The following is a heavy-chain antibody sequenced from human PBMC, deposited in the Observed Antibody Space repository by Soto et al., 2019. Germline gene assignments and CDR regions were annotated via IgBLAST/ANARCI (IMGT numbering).Heavy chain of an antibody. CDR3: ARGLSFRGDFDV. V-gene: IGHV4-4*01. J-gene: IGHJ3*01. CDR1: GGSISSSSW. Sequence: HLQESGPGLVKPSGTLSLTCDVSGGSISSSSWWTWVRPSPGEGLEGIGEIYHAGSPNYTPSCQGRVTILADKSKNHFSLRLTSVTAADTAIYCCARGLSFRGDFDVWGQGPTVTVSS. CDR2: IYHAGSP. D-gene: IGHD2-21*02.